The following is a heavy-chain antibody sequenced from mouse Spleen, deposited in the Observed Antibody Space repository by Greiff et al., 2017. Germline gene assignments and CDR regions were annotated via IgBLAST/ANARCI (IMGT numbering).Heavy chain of an antibody. V-gene: IGHV5-16*01. J-gene: IGHJ2*01. Sequence: EVHLVESEGGLVQPGSSMKLSCTASGFTFSDYNMAWVRQVPEKGLKWVANINYDGSSTYYLDSLKSRFIVSRDNTKNILYLQMSSLKSEDTATYYCVRAYYFDYWGQGTTLTVSS. CDR1: GFTFSDYN. CDR3: VRAYYFDY. CDR2: INYDGSST.